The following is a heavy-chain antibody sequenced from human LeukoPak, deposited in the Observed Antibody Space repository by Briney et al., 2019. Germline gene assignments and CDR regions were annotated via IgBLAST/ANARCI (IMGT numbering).Heavy chain of an antibody. Sequence: PGGSLRLSCAASGFTLRNAWMSWVRQARGKGVEWVGRIKSKTDGWTTQYAAHVNRRFTISRDDSNNPLYLQMNSLKTEDTAVYYCPTDPIVVVPAARGGDTWFDPWGQGTLVTVSS. CDR2: IKSKTDGWTT. D-gene: IGHD2-2*01. CDR1: GFTLRNAW. V-gene: IGHV3-15*01. CDR3: PTDPIVVVPAARGGDTWFDP. J-gene: IGHJ5*02.